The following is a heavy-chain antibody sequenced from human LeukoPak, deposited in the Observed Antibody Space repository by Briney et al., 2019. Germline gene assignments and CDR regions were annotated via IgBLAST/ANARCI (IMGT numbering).Heavy chain of an antibody. CDR2: IKQDGSTK. J-gene: IGHJ4*02. CDR3: ARDTDGSLDY. D-gene: IGHD1-26*01. CDR1: GFTFTNSW. V-gene: IGHV3-7*01. Sequence: PGGSLRLSCAAYGFTFTNSWMAWVRQAPGKGLEWVANIKQDGSTKHYADSLKGRFTISRDNPKNSLCLQMNSLRADDTAVYYCARDTDGSLDYWGQGILVTVAS.